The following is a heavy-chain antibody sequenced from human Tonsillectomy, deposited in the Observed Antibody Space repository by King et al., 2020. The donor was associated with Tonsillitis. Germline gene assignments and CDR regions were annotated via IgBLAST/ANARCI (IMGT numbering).Heavy chain of an antibody. V-gene: IGHV1-2*02. J-gene: IGHJ4*02. CDR3: ARAPDY. CDR1: GYTFTGYY. Sequence: VQLVESGAEVKKPGASVKVSCKASGYTFTGYYIHWVRQAPGQGLEWMGWINPNSGGTKYAQKFQGRVTMTRDPSITTAYMDLSNLRSDDTAVYYCARAPDYWGQGPLVTVSS. CDR2: INPNSGGT.